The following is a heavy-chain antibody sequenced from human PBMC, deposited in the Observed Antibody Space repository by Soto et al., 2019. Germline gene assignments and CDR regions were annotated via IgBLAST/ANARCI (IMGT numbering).Heavy chain of an antibody. CDR2: ISSTTNYI. J-gene: IGHJ4*02. CDR1: GLTFTRYS. V-gene: IGHV3-21*06. CDR3: ARESEDLTSNFDY. Sequence: GFLRLSCAASGLTFTRYSMNWVRQAPGKGLEWVSSISSTTNYIYYGDSMKGRFTISRDNAKNSLYLEMNSLRAEDTAVYYCARESEDLTSNFDYWGQGTLVTVSS.